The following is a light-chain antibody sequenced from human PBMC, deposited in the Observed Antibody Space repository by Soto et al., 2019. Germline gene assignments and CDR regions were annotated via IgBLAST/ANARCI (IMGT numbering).Light chain of an antibody. V-gene: IGLV2-14*01. CDR2: EVS. Sequence: QSALTQPASVSGSPGQSITISCTGTTSDVGSYNYVSWFQHHPGKAPKLMIYEVSYRPSGVSNRFSGSKSGNTASLIISGLQPEDEADYYCSSYTTYSTVIFGGGTQLTVL. CDR3: SSYTTYSTVI. J-gene: IGLJ2*01. CDR1: TSDVGSYNY.